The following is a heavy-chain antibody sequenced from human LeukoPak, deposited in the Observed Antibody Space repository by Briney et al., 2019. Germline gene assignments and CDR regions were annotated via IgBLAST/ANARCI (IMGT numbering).Heavy chain of an antibody. CDR1: GGSISSYY. J-gene: IGHJ5*02. CDR3: AGQGGSGWYFSSWFDP. D-gene: IGHD6-13*01. CDR2: VYTNGST. Sequence: KPSETLSLTCTVSGGSISSYYWGWIRQPPGKGLEWIGYVYTNGSTNYNPSLKSRVTISVDTSKNQFSLKLSSVTAADTAVYYCAGQGGSGWYFSSWFDPWAREPWSPSPQ. V-gene: IGHV4-4*09.